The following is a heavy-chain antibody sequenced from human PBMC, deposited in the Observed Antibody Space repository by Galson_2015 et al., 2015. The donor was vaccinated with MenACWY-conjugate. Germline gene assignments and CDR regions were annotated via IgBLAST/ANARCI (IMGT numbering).Heavy chain of an antibody. CDR3: STGLTAAGYYRGLDV. D-gene: IGHD6-13*01. CDR2: IKSKTEGGTT. CDR1: GFTFTNAW. V-gene: IGHV3-15*01. J-gene: IGHJ6*02. Sequence: SLRLSCAASGFTFTNAWMSWVRQAPGKGLEWVGRIKSKTEGGTTDYAAPVKGRFTISRDDSKNTLYVQMNSLKTEDTAVYYCSTGLTAAGYYRGLDVWGQGTTVTVSS.